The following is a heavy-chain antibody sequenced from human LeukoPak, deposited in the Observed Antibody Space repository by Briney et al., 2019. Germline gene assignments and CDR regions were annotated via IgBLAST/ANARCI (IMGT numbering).Heavy chain of an antibody. V-gene: IGHV4-59*01. CDR3: ARLRGGDYSSYNWFDP. Sequence: ASETLSLTCTVSGASISSYYWSWIRQPQGKGLEWNGYIYYSGSTNYNPSLKSRVTISVDTSKNHFSLKLSSVTAADTAVYYCARLRGGDYSSYNWFDPWGQGTLVTVSS. D-gene: IGHD2-21*02. CDR2: IYYSGST. CDR1: GASISSYY. J-gene: IGHJ5*02.